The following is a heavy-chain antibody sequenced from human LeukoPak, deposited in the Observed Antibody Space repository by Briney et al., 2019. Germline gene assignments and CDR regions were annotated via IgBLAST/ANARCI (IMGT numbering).Heavy chain of an antibody. J-gene: IGHJ4*02. D-gene: IGHD1-26*01. CDR2: FDPEDGET. Sequence: ASVKVSCKVSGYTLTELSMHWVRQAPGKGLEWMGGFDPEDGETIYAQKFQGRVTMTEDTSTDTAYMELRSLRSEDTAVYYCATGYSGSYYSDYWGQGTLVTVSS. V-gene: IGHV1-24*01. CDR1: GYTLTELS. CDR3: ATGYSGSYYSDY.